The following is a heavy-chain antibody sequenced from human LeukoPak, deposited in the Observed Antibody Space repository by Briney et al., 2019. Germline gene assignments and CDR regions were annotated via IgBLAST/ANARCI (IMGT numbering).Heavy chain of an antibody. CDR2: IYYSGST. J-gene: IGHJ5*02. D-gene: IGHD2-8*02. V-gene: IGHV4-39*07. Sequence: SETLSLTCTVSGGSISSSSYYWGWIPQPPGKGLVWIGSIYYSGSTNSNPSLKRRVTMSVDTSTNQISLKLSCVTAADTAVYYCARISEAPFPGNWFDTWGQRTLVSVSS. CDR3: ARISEAPFPGNWFDT. CDR1: GGSISSSSYY.